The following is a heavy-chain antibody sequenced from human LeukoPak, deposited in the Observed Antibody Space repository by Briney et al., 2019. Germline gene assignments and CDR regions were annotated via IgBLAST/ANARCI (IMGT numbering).Heavy chain of an antibody. CDR2: IKQDGSEK. CDR3: ATSRTFDY. CDR1: GFTFSSYW. V-gene: IGHV3-7*01. Sequence: GSLRLSCTASGFTFSSYWMNWVRQAPGKGLEWVANIKQDGSEKYYVDSVKGRFTISRDNTKNSLYLQMNNLRTDDTAVYYCATSRTFDYRGQGTLVTVSS. J-gene: IGHJ4*02. D-gene: IGHD2-2*01.